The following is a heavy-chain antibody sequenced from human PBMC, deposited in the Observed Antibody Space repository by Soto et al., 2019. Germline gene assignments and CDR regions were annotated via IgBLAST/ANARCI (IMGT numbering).Heavy chain of an antibody. Sequence: GGSLRLSCAASGFSFTNYAMSWVHQAPGKGLEWVSGISASGRDTYYADSVKDRFTISRDNSKNTLYLQMNSLRAEDTAIYFCAKGKTSGWYYFDYWGQGALVTVSS. V-gene: IGHV3-23*01. CDR2: ISASGRDT. CDR3: AKGKTSGWYYFDY. J-gene: IGHJ4*02. D-gene: IGHD6-19*01. CDR1: GFSFTNYA.